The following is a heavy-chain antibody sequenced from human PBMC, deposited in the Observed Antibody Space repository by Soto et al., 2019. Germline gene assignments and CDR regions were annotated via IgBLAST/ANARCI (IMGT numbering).Heavy chain of an antibody. Sequence: SETLSLTCTVSGGSISSYYWSWIRQPPGKGLEWIGYIYYSGSTNYNPSLKSRVTISVDTSKNQFSLKLSSVTAADTAVYYCARAVRYYGSGSYAPFYYYVMDVWGQGTRVTVSS. CDR3: ARAVRYYGSGSYAPFYYYVMDV. CDR2: IYYSGST. D-gene: IGHD3-10*01. J-gene: IGHJ6*02. CDR1: GGSISSYY. V-gene: IGHV4-59*01.